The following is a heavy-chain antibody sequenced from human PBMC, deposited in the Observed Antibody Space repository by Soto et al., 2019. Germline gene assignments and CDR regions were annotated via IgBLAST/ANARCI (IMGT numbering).Heavy chain of an antibody. CDR2: ISAYSGDT. CDR3: ARYWRGFSISGETMDV. V-gene: IGHV1-18*01. Sequence: VQLLQSGGEVRKPGASVKVSCNTSGYTFTNYAINWVRQAPGQGLQWMGWISAYSGDTKYAERFQDRLPVTTDPSTSTASMELRSLRCNDTAVDYGARYWRGFSISGETMDVWGQGTKVTVSS. CDR1: GYTFTNYA. D-gene: IGHD3-3*01. J-gene: IGHJ6*02.